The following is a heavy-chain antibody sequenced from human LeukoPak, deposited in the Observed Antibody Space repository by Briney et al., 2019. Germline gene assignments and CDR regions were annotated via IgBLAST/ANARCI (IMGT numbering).Heavy chain of an antibody. CDR3: ARQRGVLRFLEWLLDPRFDY. J-gene: IGHJ4*02. CDR2: INHSGST. CDR1: GGSFSGYY. D-gene: IGHD3-3*01. Sequence: SETLSLTCAVYGGSFSGYYWSWIRQPPGKGLEWIGEINHSGSTNYNPSLKSRVTISVDTSKNQFSLKLSSVTAADTAVYYCARQRGVLRFLEWLLDPRFDYWGQGTLVTVSS. V-gene: IGHV4-34*01.